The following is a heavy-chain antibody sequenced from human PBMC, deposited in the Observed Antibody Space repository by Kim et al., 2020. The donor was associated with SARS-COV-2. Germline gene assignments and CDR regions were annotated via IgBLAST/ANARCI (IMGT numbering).Heavy chain of an antibody. V-gene: IGHV4-39*07. J-gene: IGHJ3*02. CDR1: GGSISSSSYY. D-gene: IGHD2-21*02. Sequence: SETLSLTCTVSGGSISSSSYYWGWIRQPPGKGLEWIGSIYYSGSTYYNPSLKSRVTISVDTSKNQFSLKLSSVTAADTAVYYCARDRAWGGGDSAPDDAFDIWGQGTMVTVSS. CDR2: IYYSGST. CDR3: ARDRAWGGGDSAPDDAFDI.